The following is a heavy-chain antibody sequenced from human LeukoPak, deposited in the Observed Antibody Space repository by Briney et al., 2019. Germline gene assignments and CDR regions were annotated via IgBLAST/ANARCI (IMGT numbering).Heavy chain of an antibody. CDR3: ARDPQWLVHIWFDP. V-gene: IGHV3-7*01. D-gene: IGHD6-19*01. Sequence: PGGSVRLSCAASGFAFSRYAMSWVHQAPGKGLEWVANIKHDGSETYYADSVKGRFTISRDNAKNSLYLQMNSLRAEDTAIYYCARDPQWLVHIWFDPWGQGTLVTVSS. CDR2: IKHDGSET. CDR1: GFAFSRYA. J-gene: IGHJ5*02.